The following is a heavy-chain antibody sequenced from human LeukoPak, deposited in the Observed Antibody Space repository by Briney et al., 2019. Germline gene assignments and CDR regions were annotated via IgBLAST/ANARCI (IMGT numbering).Heavy chain of an antibody. Sequence: PGGSLRLSCAASGFTFSSYAMSWARQAPGKGLEWVSAISGSGSSTYYADSVKGRFTISRDNSKNTLYLQMNSLRTEDTALYYCAKDIRWILERWGQGTLVTVSS. J-gene: IGHJ4*02. D-gene: IGHD5-18*01. CDR1: GFTFSSYA. CDR3: AKDIRWILER. CDR2: ISGSGSST. V-gene: IGHV3-23*01.